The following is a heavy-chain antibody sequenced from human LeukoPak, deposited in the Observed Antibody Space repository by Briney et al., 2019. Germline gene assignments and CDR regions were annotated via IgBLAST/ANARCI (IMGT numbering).Heavy chain of an antibody. CDR3: ARVAIFGGNYYYYYMDV. CDR2: INPNSGGT. D-gene: IGHD3-3*01. Sequence: ASVKVSCKASGYTFTGYYMHWVRQAPGQGLEWMGWINPNSGGTNYAQKFQGRVTMTRDTSISTAYMELSRLRSDDTALYYCARVAIFGGNYYYYYMDVWGKGTTVTVSS. V-gene: IGHV1-2*02. J-gene: IGHJ6*03. CDR1: GYTFTGYY.